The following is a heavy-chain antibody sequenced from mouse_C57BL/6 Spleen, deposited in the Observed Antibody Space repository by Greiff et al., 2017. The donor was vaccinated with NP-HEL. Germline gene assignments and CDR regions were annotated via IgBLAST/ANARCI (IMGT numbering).Heavy chain of an antibody. CDR2: ISSGGSYT. Sequence: EVQGVESGGDLVKPGGSLKLSCAASGFTFSSYGMSWVRQTPDKRLEWVATISSGGSYTYYPDSVKGRFTISRDNAKNTLYLQMSSLKSEDTAMYYCAREFAYWSQGTLVTVSA. V-gene: IGHV5-6*01. CDR1: GFTFSSYG. CDR3: AREFAY. J-gene: IGHJ3*01.